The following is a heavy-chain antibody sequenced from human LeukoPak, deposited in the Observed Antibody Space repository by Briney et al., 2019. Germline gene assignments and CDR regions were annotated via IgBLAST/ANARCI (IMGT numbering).Heavy chain of an antibody. Sequence: GGSLRLSCAASGFTFSTYSMNWVRQAPGKGLEWVSSISSGSSFIYYADSVKGRFTISRDNAKNSLFLQMNSLRAEDTAVYYCARESSGYFYWGQGALVTVSS. CDR3: ARESSGYFY. J-gene: IGHJ4*02. CDR1: GFTFSTYS. CDR2: ISSGSSFI. V-gene: IGHV3-21*01. D-gene: IGHD3-22*01.